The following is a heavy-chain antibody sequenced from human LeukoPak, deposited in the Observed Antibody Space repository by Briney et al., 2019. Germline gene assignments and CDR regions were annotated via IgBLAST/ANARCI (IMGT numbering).Heavy chain of an antibody. CDR3: ARDAAYYGSGSYSY. Sequence: GGSLRLSCAASGFTVSSNYMSWVRQAPGKGLEWVSVIYSGGSTYYADSVKGRFTISRDNSKNTLCLQMNSLRAEDTAVYYCARDAAYYGSGSYSYWGQGTLVTVSS. V-gene: IGHV3-66*01. CDR1: GFTVSSNY. J-gene: IGHJ4*02. D-gene: IGHD3-10*01. CDR2: IYSGGST.